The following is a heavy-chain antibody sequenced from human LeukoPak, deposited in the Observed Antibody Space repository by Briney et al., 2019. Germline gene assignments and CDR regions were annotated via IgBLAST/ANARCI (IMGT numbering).Heavy chain of an antibody. Sequence: SETLSLTCTVSGGSISSYYWSWIRQPPGKGLEWIGYIYYSGSTNYNPSLKSRVTISVDTSKNQFSLKLSSVTAADTAVYYCARGNFDWSLSTYNWFDPWGQGTLVTVSS. CDR2: IYYSGST. CDR1: GGSISSYY. CDR3: ARGNFDWSLSTYNWFDP. D-gene: IGHD3-9*01. V-gene: IGHV4-59*01. J-gene: IGHJ5*02.